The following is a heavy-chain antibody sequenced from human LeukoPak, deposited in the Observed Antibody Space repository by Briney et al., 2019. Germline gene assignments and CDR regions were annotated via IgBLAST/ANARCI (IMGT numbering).Heavy chain of an antibody. Sequence: SETLSLTCTVSGVSISTYHWTWIRQPAGKGLEWIGRISGSGSTIYNPSLNSRVTMSLDMSNNHFSLKMSSVTAADTAVYYCARDRGSDGSDQLDPWGQGILVIVSS. D-gene: IGHD3-10*01. V-gene: IGHV4-4*07. CDR2: ISGSGST. CDR3: ARDRGSDGSDQLDP. CDR1: GVSISTYH. J-gene: IGHJ5*02.